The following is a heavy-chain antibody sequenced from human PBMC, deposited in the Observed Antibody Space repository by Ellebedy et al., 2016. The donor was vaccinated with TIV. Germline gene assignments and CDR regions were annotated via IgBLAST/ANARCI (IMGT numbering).Heavy chain of an antibody. V-gene: IGHV4-59*08. Sequence: MPSETLSLTCTVSGGSVRIHYWSWIRQPPGKGLEWIGYVDYRGTPHFNPSLKSRVLISADTSKNQVYLRRPSVTAADTAMYYCARHRRDNYGFLVDWGQGTLATVSS. J-gene: IGHJ4*02. CDR2: VDYRGTP. D-gene: IGHD5-24*01. CDR1: GGSVRIHY. CDR3: ARHRRDNYGFLVD.